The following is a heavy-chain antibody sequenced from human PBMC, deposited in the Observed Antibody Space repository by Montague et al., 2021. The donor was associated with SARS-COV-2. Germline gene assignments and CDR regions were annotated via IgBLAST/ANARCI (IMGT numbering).Heavy chain of an antibody. CDR1: GFTFSSYA. J-gene: IGHJ6*02. CDR2: ISHEGSYK. Sequence: SLRLSCAASGFTFSSYALHWVRQAPGKGLEWVADISHEGSYKYYADSVKGRFTISRDNSKNTLYLDMNSLRAEDTALYYCARGLGSTGYFDPYYYHGMDVWGQGTTVTVSS. V-gene: IGHV3-30*04. CDR3: ARGLGSTGYFDPYYYHGMDV. D-gene: IGHD3-9*01.